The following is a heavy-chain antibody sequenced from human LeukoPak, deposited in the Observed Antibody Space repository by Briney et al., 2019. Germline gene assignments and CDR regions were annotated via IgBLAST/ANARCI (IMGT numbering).Heavy chain of an antibody. CDR2: INPSGGST. D-gene: IGHD3-22*01. J-gene: IGHJ4*02. V-gene: IGHV1-46*01. CDR1: GYTFTSYY. Sequence: ASVKVSCKASGYTFTSYYMHWVRQAPGQGLEWMGIINPSGGSTSYAQKFQGRVTITADESTSTAYMELSSLRSEDTAVYYCASYYDSSGYYLDYWGQGTLVTVSS. CDR3: ASYYDSSGYYLDY.